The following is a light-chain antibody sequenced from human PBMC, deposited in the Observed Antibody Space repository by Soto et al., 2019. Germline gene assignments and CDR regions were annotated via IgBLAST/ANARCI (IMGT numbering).Light chain of an antibody. J-gene: IGKJ4*01. CDR2: EAS. CDR1: QTISPY. Sequence: EVVLTQSPATLSLSPGERATLSCRASQTISPYVAWYQQKPGQPPRLLIYEASNRATGIPARFTGSGSGTDFTLTISSLEPEDFAVYYCQQRDTWPLTFGGGTKVEI. CDR3: QQRDTWPLT. V-gene: IGKV3-11*01.